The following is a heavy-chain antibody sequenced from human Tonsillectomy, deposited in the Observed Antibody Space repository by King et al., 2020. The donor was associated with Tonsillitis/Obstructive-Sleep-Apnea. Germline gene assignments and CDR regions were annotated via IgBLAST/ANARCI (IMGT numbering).Heavy chain of an antibody. CDR2: IYYSGST. CDR1: GGSISSYY. J-gene: IGHJ6*03. CDR3: AGVVRALLDDGYSGYYTPNYYYYYMDV. Sequence: VQLQESGPGLVKPSETLSLTCTVSGGSISSYYWSWIRQPPGKGLEWIGYIYYSGSTNYNPSLKSRVTISVDMSKNQFSLKLSSVTAADTAGYYCAGVVRALLDDGYSGYYTPNYYYYYMDVWGKGTTVTVSS. D-gene: IGHD5-12*01. V-gene: IGHV4-59*01.